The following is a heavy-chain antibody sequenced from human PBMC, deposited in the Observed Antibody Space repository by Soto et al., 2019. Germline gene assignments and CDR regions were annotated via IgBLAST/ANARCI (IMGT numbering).Heavy chain of an antibody. CDR3: ARDPAGDSGLYAMDV. J-gene: IGHJ6*02. V-gene: IGHV3-21*01. CDR1: GFTFSSYT. D-gene: IGHD4-17*01. CDR2: ISSSGSFI. Sequence: EVQLVESGGGLVKPGGSLRVYCVASGFTFSSYTMNWVRQAPGKGLEWVSSISSSGSFIYNADSGKGRFSISRDNANNPLFLQMNSLRVDDTAVYYCARDPAGDSGLYAMDVWGQGNTVTDS.